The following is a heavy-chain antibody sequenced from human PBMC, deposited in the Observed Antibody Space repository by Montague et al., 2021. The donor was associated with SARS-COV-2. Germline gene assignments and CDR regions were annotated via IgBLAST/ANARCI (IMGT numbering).Heavy chain of an antibody. Sequence: SETLSLTCTVHRGSFSGYYWTWIRQPPGKGLEWIGEINHSRGVNXXPSLKSRVTISVDTSKNHFSLKLRSMTAADTAIYYCARGYCSSTTCYRSLHYWGQGTLVAVSS. V-gene: IGHV4-34*01. J-gene: IGHJ4*02. D-gene: IGHD2-2*01. CDR2: INHSRGV. CDR3: ARGYCSSTTCYRSLHY. CDR1: RGSFSGYY.